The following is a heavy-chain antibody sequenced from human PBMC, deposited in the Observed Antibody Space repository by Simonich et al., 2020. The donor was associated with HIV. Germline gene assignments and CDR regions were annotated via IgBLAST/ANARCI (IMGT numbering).Heavy chain of an antibody. J-gene: IGHJ4*02. D-gene: IGHD3-3*01. V-gene: IGHV4-34*01. Sequence: QVQLQQWGAGLLKPSETLSLTCAVYGGSFSGYYWSWIRQPPGKGLEWIGENNHSGITNYKSSLNRRATISVDKSKNQFSLKLSSVTAADTAIYYCARRDRELILYFDYWGQGNLVTVSS. CDR3: ARRDRELILYFDY. CDR2: NNHSGIT. CDR1: GGSFSGYY.